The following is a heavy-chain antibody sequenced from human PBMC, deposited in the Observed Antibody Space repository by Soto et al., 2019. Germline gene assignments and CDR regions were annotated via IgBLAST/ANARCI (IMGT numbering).Heavy chain of an antibody. D-gene: IGHD3-22*01. J-gene: IGHJ4*02. CDR1: GFTFSSYW. CDR3: ARDYYDSKGAPFGY. V-gene: IGHV3-7*01. CDR2: IKQDGSEK. Sequence: GGSLRLSCAASGFTFSSYWMSWVRQAPGKGLEWVANIKQDGSEKYYVDSVKGRFTISRDNAKNSLYLQMNSLGAEDTAVYYCARDYYDSKGAPFGYWGQGTLVTVSS.